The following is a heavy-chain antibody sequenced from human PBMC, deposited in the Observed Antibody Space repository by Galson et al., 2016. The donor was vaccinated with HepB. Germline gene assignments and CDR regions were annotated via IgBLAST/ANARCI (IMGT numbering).Heavy chain of an antibody. Sequence: SLRLSCAASKFTFRNYAMSWVRQAPGKGLEWVAVIWHDGSNKYYADSVKGRFTISRDSSTLYLQMNSLRAEDTAVYYCARDRLASGNHLDYWGQGTLVTASS. D-gene: IGHD4-23*01. V-gene: IGHV3-33*08. CDR3: ARDRLASGNHLDY. J-gene: IGHJ4*02. CDR1: KFTFRNYA. CDR2: IWHDGSNK.